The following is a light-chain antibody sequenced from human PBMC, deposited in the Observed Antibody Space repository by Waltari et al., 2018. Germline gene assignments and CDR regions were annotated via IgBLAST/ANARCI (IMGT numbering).Light chain of an antibody. CDR2: CAF. J-gene: IGKJ2*01. CDR3: HQYASSPFT. Sequence: EIVLTQSPGTLYLSPGERATLSCRVSQSLTSNYLAWYQQKPGQSPRLLVYCAFNRATGIPDRFSGSGSGTDFTLTISRLEPEDFAVYYCHQYASSPFTFAQGTKLEI. CDR1: QSLTSNY. V-gene: IGKV3-20*01.